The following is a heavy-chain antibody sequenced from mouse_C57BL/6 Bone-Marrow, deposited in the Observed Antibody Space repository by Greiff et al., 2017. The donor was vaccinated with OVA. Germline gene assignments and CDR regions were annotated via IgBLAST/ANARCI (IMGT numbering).Heavy chain of an antibody. V-gene: IGHV1-82*01. CDR2: IYPGDGDT. CDR3: ARGSSLRGFAY. D-gene: IGHD1-1*01. CDR1: GYAFSSSW. Sequence: VQLQQSGPELVKPGASVKISCKASGYAFSSSWMNWVKQRPGKGLEWIGRIYPGDGDTNYNGKFKGKATLTADKSSSTAYMQLSSLTSEDSAVYFCARGSSLRGFAYWGQGTLVTVSA. J-gene: IGHJ3*01.